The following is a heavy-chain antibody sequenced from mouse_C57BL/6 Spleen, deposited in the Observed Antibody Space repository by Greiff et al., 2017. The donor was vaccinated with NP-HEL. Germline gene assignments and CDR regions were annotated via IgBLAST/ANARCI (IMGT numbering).Heavy chain of an antibody. CDR1: GYTFTSYW. V-gene: IGHV1-50*01. D-gene: IGHD1-1*01. J-gene: IGHJ2*01. Sequence: VQLQQPGAELVKPGASVKLSCKASGYTFTSYWMQWVKQRPGQGLEWIGEIDPSDSYTNYNQKFKGKATLTVDTSSSTAYMQLSSLTSEDSAVYYCARRYYGSRNYFDYWGQGTTLTVSS. CDR2: IDPSDSYT. CDR3: ARRYYGSRNYFDY.